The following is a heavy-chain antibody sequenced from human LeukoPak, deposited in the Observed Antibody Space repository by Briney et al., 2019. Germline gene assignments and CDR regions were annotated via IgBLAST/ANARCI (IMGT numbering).Heavy chain of an antibody. J-gene: IGHJ4*02. CDR2: INPNSGGT. V-gene: IGHV1-2*02. D-gene: IGHD3-10*01. Sequence: ASVKVSCKASGYTFTGYYMHWVRQAPGQGLEWMGWINPNSGGTNYAQKFQGRVTMTRDTSISTAYMELSRLRSDDTAVYYCGSQAGSYGSGSYDLDYWGQGTLVTVSS. CDR1: GYTFTGYY. CDR3: GSQAGSYGSGSYDLDY.